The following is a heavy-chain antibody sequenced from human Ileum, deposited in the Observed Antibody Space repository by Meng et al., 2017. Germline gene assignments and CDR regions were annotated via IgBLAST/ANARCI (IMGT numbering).Heavy chain of an antibody. CDR1: GGSISSGDYY. CDR3: ARAPKYCTNAVCSRPLDS. J-gene: IGHJ4*02. Sequence: QVQLQESGPRLVKPSQTLSLTCTFSGGSISSGDYYWSWVRQSPGKGPEWIGCIYSNGNTYSNPSLRGRLMISIDTSKNQFSLKLSSVTAADTAVYYCARAPKYCTNAVCSRPLDSWGQGTLVTVSS. D-gene: IGHD2-8*01. V-gene: IGHV4-30-4*01. CDR2: IYSNGNT.